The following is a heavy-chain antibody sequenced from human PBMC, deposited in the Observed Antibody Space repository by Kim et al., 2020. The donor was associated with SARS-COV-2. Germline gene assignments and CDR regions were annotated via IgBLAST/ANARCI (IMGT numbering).Heavy chain of an antibody. J-gene: IGHJ4*02. CDR3: TTDRSGWGEAFDY. D-gene: IGHD6-19*01. V-gene: IGHV3-15*01. CDR2: IKSKTDGGTT. CDR1: GFTFSNAW. Sequence: GGSLRLSCAASGFTFSNAWMSWVRQAPGKGLEWVGRIKSKTDGGTTDYAAPVKGRFTISRDDSKNTLYLQMNSLKTEDTAVYYCTTDRSGWGEAFDYWGQGTLVTVSS.